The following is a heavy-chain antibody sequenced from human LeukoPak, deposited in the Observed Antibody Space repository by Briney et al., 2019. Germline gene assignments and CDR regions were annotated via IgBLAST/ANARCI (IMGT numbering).Heavy chain of an antibody. CDR2: ISSSSTI. CDR1: GFTFSSYS. Sequence: GSLRLSCAASGFTFSSYSMNWVRQAPGKGLEWVSYISSSSTIYYADSVKGRFTISRDNAKNSLYLQMNSLRAEDTAVYYCASGSGTTGWGQGTLVTVSS. D-gene: IGHD1-1*01. J-gene: IGHJ4*01. V-gene: IGHV3-48*01. CDR3: ASGSGTTG.